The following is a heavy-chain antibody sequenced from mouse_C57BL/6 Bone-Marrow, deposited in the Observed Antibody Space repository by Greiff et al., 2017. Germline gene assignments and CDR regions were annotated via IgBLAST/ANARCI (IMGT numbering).Heavy chain of an antibody. CDR3: ARRANWVYAMDY. CDR1: GYTFTDYN. CDR2: INPNNGGT. D-gene: IGHD4-1*01. V-gene: IGHV1-22*01. J-gene: IGHJ4*01. Sequence: VQLKESGPELVKPGASVKMSCKASGYTFTDYNMHWVKQSHGKSLEWIGYINPNNGGTSYNQKFKGKATLTVNKSSSTAYMELRSLTSEDSEVYYCARRANWVYAMDYWGQGTSVTVSS.